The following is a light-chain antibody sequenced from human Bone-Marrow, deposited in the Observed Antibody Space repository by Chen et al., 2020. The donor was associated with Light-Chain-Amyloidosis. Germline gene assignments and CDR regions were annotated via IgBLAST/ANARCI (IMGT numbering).Light chain of an antibody. CDR3: MQARQTPHT. J-gene: IGKJ2*01. V-gene: IGKV2-28*01. CDR1: QSLLHSNGFNY. CDR2: LGS. Sequence: DIVMTQSPLSLPVTPGEPASISCRSSQSLLHSNGFNYLDWYLQKPGQSPQLLIYLGSSRASGVPDRFSGSGSGTDFTLKISRVEAENVEVYYCMQARQTPHTFGQGTKLEIK.